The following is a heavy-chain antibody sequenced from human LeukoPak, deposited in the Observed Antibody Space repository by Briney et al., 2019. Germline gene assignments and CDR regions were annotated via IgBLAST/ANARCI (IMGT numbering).Heavy chain of an antibody. D-gene: IGHD1-26*01. V-gene: IGHV1-69*01. J-gene: IGHJ4*02. CDR2: IIPIFGTA. Sequence: SVKVSCKASGGTFSSYAINWVRQAPGQGLEWMGGIIPIFGTANYAQKFQGRVTITADESTSTAYMELSSLRSEDTAVYYCARVEYSGSYYSKQYFDYWGQGTLVTVSS. CDR1: GGTFSSYA. CDR3: ARVEYSGSYYSKQYFDY.